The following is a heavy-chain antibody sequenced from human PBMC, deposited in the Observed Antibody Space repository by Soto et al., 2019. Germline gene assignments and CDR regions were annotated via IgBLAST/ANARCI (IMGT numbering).Heavy chain of an antibody. CDR2: ISGSGGST. Sequence: EVQLLESGGGLVQPGGSLRLSCAASGFTFSSYAMSWVRQAPGKGLEWVSAISGSGGSTYYADSVKGRFTISRDNSKNTLYLQMNSLRAEDTAVYYCAKVYSGYDWGSYYFDYWGQGTLVTVSS. D-gene: IGHD5-12*01. J-gene: IGHJ4*02. V-gene: IGHV3-23*01. CDR1: GFTFSSYA. CDR3: AKVYSGYDWGSYYFDY.